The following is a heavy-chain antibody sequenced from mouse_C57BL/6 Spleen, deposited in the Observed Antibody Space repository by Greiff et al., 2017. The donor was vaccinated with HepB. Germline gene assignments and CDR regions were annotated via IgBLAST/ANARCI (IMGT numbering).Heavy chain of an antibody. V-gene: IGHV1-64*01. CDR2: IHPNSGST. D-gene: IGHD2-4*01. CDR3: AREGVIYYDYDGGPYAMDY. J-gene: IGHJ4*01. Sequence: QVHVKQPGAELVKPGASVKLSCKASGYTFTSYWMHWVKQRPGQGLEWIGMIHPNSGSTNYNEKFKSKATLTVDKSSSTAYMQLSSLTSEDSAVYYCAREGVIYYDYDGGPYAMDYWGQGTSVTVSS. CDR1: GYTFTSYW.